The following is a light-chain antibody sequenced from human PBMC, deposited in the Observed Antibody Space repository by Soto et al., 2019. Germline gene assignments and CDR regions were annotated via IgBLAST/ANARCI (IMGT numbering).Light chain of an antibody. Sequence: QSVLTQPASVSGSPGQSITISCTGTSSDIGAYNYVSWYQQHPGKAPKLIIYDVTNRPAGISSRFSASKSGNTASLTISVLQAEDEADYYCSSYTASSTYVFGTGTKVTVL. CDR2: DVT. CDR1: SSDIGAYNY. J-gene: IGLJ1*01. CDR3: SSYTASSTYV. V-gene: IGLV2-14*03.